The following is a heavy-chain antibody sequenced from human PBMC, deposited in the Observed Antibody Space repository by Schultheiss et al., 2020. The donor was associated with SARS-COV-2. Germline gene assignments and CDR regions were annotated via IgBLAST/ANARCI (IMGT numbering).Heavy chain of an antibody. Sequence: GGSLRLSCAASGFTFSSYEMNWVRQAPGKGLEWVSYISSSGSTIYYADSVKGRFTISRDNSKKTLYLQMSSLRAEDTALYYCAKGLGPDCSSGCYSRVLDYWGQGTLVTVSS. J-gene: IGHJ4*02. D-gene: IGHD2-21*01. CDR3: AKGLGPDCSSGCYSRVLDY. V-gene: IGHV3-48*03. CDR2: ISSSGSTI. CDR1: GFTFSSYE.